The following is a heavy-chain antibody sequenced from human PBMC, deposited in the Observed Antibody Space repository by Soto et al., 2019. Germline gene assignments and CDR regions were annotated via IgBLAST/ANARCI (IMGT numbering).Heavy chain of an antibody. CDR3: ARVRFGSGWYPFDY. Sequence: ASVKVSCKASGYTFTSYGISWVRQAPGQGLEWMGWISAYNGNTNYAQKLQGRVTMTTDTPTSTAYMELRSLRSDDTAVYYCARVRFGSGWYPFDYWGQGTLVTVSS. CDR1: GYTFTSYG. D-gene: IGHD6-19*01. V-gene: IGHV1-18*04. CDR2: ISAYNGNT. J-gene: IGHJ4*02.